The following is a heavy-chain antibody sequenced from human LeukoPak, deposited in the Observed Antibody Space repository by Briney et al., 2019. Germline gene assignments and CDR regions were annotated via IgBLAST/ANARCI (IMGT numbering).Heavy chain of an antibody. Sequence: GGSLRLSCAASGFTFSSAWMTWVRQAPGKGLEWVGRVRSKADGGTTDYAAPAKGRFTISRDDSKNTVLLQMNSLKTEDTAVYYCTTVRPGTSGYSYWGQGTLATVSS. CDR1: GFTFSSAW. CDR3: TTVRPGTSGYSY. CDR2: VRSKADGGTT. D-gene: IGHD3-22*01. V-gene: IGHV3-15*01. J-gene: IGHJ4*02.